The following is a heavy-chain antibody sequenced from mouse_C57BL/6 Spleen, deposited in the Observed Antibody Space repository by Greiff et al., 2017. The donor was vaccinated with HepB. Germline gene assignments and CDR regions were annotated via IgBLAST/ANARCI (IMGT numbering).Heavy chain of an antibody. D-gene: IGHD1-1*01. J-gene: IGHJ3*01. CDR3: AREGITTVVAKDWFAY. CDR1: GYTFTSYT. CDR2: INPSSGYT. V-gene: IGHV1-4*01. Sequence: QVQLQQSGAELARPGASVKMSCKASGYTFTSYTMHWVKLRPGQGLEWIGYINPSSGYTKYNQKFKDKATLTADKSSSTAYMQLSSLTSEDSAVYYCAREGITTVVAKDWFAYWGQGTLVTVSA.